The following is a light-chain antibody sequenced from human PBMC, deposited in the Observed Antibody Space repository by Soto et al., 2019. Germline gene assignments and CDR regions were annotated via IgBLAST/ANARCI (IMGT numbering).Light chain of an antibody. CDR1: QSVSSSY. CDR3: QQYGSSQLT. J-gene: IGKJ4*01. CDR2: GAS. Sequence: EIVLTQSPGTLSLSPGERATLSCRASQSVSSSYLAWYQQKPGQAPRLLIYGASSRATGIPDRFSGSGSGTDFTLTISRLEPDDFAVYYCQQYGSSQLTFGEWTKVEIK. V-gene: IGKV3-20*01.